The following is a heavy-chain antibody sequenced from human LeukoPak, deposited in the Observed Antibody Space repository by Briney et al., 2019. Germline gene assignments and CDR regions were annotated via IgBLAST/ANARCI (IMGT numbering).Heavy chain of an antibody. D-gene: IGHD6-19*01. V-gene: IGHV4-59*11. CDR1: GGSISSHY. J-gene: IGHJ4*02. Sequence: PSETLSLTCSVSGGSISSHYWSWIRQPPGKGLEWIGYIYYSGSTKYNPSLKSRVTISVDTSKNQFSLKLGSVTAADTAVYYCARFGKDSSGWYDYWGQGTLVTVSS. CDR2: IYYSGST. CDR3: ARFGKDSSGWYDY.